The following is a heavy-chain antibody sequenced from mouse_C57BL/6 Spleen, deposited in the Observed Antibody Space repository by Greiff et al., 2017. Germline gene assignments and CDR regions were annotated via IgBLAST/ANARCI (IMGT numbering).Heavy chain of an antibody. CDR3: ARSIYYYGSSYGYFDV. D-gene: IGHD1-1*01. J-gene: IGHJ1*03. Sequence: QVQLKESGAELVRPGTSVKVSCKASGYAFTNYLIEWVKQRPGQGLEWIGVINPGSGGTNYNEKFKGKATLTADKSSSTAYMQLSSLTSEDSAVYFCARSIYYYGSSYGYFDVWGTGTTVTVSS. CDR2: INPGSGGT. V-gene: IGHV1-54*01. CDR1: GYAFTNYL.